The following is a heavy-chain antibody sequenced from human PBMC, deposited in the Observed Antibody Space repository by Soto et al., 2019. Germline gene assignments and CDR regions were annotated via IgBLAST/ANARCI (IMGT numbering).Heavy chain of an antibody. Sequence: EVQLVESGGGLVQPGGSLRLSCAASGFTFSSYSMNWVRQAPGKGLEWVSYISSRSSTIYYADSVKGRFTISRDNAKNSLYLQMNSLRAEDTSVYYCARATAAGIDYWGQGTLVTVSS. V-gene: IGHV3-48*01. D-gene: IGHD6-13*01. CDR2: ISSRSSTI. CDR3: ARATAAGIDY. J-gene: IGHJ4*02. CDR1: GFTFSSYS.